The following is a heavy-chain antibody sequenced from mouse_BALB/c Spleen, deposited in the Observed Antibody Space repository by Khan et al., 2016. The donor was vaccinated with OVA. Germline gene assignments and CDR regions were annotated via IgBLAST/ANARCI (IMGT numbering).Heavy chain of an antibody. J-gene: IGHJ2*01. CDR3: ARTARIKY. V-gene: IGHV3-2*02. D-gene: IGHD1-2*01. CDR1: GYSITSGYG. Sequence: EVQLQESGPGLVKPSQSLSLTCTVTGYSITSGYGWNWIRQFPGNKLEWMGYISYSGSPNYNPSPKSRISITRDTSKNQFFLQLNSVTTEETATYYCARTARIKYWGQGTTLTVSS. CDR2: ISYSGSP.